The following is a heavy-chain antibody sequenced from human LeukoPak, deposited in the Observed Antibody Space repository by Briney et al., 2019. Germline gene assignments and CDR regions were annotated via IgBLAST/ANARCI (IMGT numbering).Heavy chain of an antibody. CDR2: IIPIFGTA. V-gene: IGHV1-69*05. D-gene: IGHD5-18*01. J-gene: IGHJ3*02. Sequence: ASVKVSCKASGGTFSSYAISWVRQAPGQGLEWMGRIIPIFGTANYAQKFQGRVTITTDESTSTAYMELSSLSSEDTAVYYCARVGVDTAMVDAFDIWGQGTMVTVSS. CDR3: ARVGVDTAMVDAFDI. CDR1: GGTFSSYA.